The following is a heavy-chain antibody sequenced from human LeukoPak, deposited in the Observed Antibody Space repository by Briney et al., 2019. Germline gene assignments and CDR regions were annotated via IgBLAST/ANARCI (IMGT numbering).Heavy chain of an antibody. CDR3: AKVGGSYYYDSSGSNGYYFDY. CDR1: GFTFSSYA. D-gene: IGHD3-22*01. J-gene: IGHJ4*02. V-gene: IGHV3-23*01. Sequence: GGSLRLSCAASGFTFSSYAMSWVRQAPGKGLEWVSAISGSGGSTYYADSVKGRFTISRDNSKNTLYLQMNRLRAEDTAVYYCAKVGGSYYYDSSGSNGYYFDYWGQGTLVTVSS. CDR2: ISGSGGST.